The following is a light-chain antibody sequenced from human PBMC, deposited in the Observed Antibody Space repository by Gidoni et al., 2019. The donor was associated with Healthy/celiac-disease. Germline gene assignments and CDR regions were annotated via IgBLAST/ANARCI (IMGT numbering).Light chain of an antibody. Sequence: SVLTQPPSVSGAPGQRVTISCTGSSSNIGAGYDVHWYQQLPGTAPKLLIYGNSNRPSGVSDRFSGSKSGTSASLAITGLQAEDEADYYCQSYDSSLSGSEVFGGGTKLTVL. CDR1: SSNIGAGYD. V-gene: IGLV1-40*01. J-gene: IGLJ2*01. CDR3: QSYDSSLSGSEV. CDR2: GNS.